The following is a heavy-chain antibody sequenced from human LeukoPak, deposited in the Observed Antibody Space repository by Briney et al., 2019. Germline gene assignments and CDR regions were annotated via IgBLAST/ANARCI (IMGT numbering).Heavy chain of an antibody. CDR1: GGTFSSYA. D-gene: IGHD3-22*01. J-gene: IGHJ4*02. V-gene: IGHV1-69*04. CDR3: ARQDSSGYDYDY. CDR2: IIPIFGMA. Sequence: SVKVSCKASGGTFSSYAISWLRQAPGQGLEWMGRIIPIFGMANYAQKFQGRVTITADKSTSTAYMELSSLRSEDTAVYYCARQDSSGYDYDYWGQVILVTFS.